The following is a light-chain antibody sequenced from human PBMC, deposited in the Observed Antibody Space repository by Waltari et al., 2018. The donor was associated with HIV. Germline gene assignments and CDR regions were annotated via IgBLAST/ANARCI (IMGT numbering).Light chain of an antibody. V-gene: IGLV3-21*02. CDR3: QVWDSYTDHLYV. Sequence: SYVLTQPPSVSVAPGQTATITCGGNNIWSKSVHWYQQKPGQAPVRAVYDDYDRPSGIPGRFTASNSGNAATLTISRVEAGDEADYYCQVWDSYTDHLYVFGTGTKVTVL. J-gene: IGLJ1*01. CDR2: DDY. CDR1: NIWSKS.